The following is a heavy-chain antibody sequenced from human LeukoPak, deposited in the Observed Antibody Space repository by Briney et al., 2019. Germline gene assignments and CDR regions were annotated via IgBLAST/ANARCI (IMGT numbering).Heavy chain of an antibody. V-gene: IGHV1-8*01. CDR2: MNPINGNT. D-gene: IGHD3-10*01. J-gene: IGHJ5*02. CDR1: GFTLTNYD. CDR3: VRDGEGVAISVNFWFDP. Sequence: ASVKVSCTASGFTLTNYDINWVRQAPGQGLEWMGWMNPINGNTGYARKFQGRVTMTRDTPISTAYMELRSLTSEDTAIYYCVRDGEGVAISVNFWFDPWGQGTLVTVSS.